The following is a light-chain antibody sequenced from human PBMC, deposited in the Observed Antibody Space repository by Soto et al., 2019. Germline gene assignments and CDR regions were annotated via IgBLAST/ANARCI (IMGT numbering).Light chain of an antibody. CDR2: GAS. Sequence: EIVMTQSPATLSVSPGERATLSCRASKSVSSNLAWYQQKPGQAPWLLIYGASTRATGIPARFSGSGSGTEFTLTISSLQSEDFAVYYCQQYNNWPSMYTFGQGTKLEIK. CDR3: QQYNNWPSMYT. CDR1: KSVSSN. V-gene: IGKV3-15*01. J-gene: IGKJ2*01.